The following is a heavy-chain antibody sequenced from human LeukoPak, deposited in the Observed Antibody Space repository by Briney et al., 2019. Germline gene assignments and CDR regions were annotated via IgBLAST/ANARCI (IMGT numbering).Heavy chain of an antibody. CDR1: GGSISSSSYY. CDR2: IYYSGST. D-gene: IGHD2-15*01. Sequence: SETLSLTCTVSGGSISSSSYYWGWIRQPPGKGLEWIGSIYYSGSTYYNPSLKSRVTISVDTSKNQFSLKLSSVTAADTAVYYCARVGYCSGGSCYPGVGYYYYYMDVWGKGTTVTVSS. V-gene: IGHV4-39*07. J-gene: IGHJ6*03. CDR3: ARVGYCSGGSCYPGVGYYYYYMDV.